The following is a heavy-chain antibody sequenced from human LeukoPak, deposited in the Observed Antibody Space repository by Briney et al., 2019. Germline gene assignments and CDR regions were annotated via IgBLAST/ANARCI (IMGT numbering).Heavy chain of an antibody. CDR1: GFTFSSFW. V-gene: IGHV3-7*01. J-gene: IGHJ4*02. CDR2: INQDGSEK. Sequence: GGSLRLSCAASGFTFSSFWMTWVRQAPGKGLGWVANINQDGSEKYYVDSVKGRFTISRDNAKNSVYLQMNSLRAKDTAVYYCARDGGVSGYDLLDYWGQGTLVTVSS. CDR3: ARDGGVSGYDLLDY. D-gene: IGHD5-12*01.